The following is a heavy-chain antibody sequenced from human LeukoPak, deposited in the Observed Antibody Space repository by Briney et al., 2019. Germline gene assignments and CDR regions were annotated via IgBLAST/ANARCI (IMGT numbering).Heavy chain of an antibody. CDR2: IAYDGSRA. Sequence: PGGSLRLSCAGSGFTFGGYGMHWFRQTPGKGLEWVAVIAYDGSRALYADSVKGRFTISRDNSKNTMSVQMDGLRAEDTAVYYCTRYNNDHFDYWGQGTLVTVSS. V-gene: IGHV3-33*01. CDR3: TRYNNDHFDY. CDR1: GFTFGGYG. J-gene: IGHJ4*02. D-gene: IGHD1-14*01.